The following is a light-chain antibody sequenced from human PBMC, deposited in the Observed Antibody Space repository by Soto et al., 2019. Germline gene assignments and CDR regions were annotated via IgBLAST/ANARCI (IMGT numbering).Light chain of an antibody. Sequence: DILVTQSPCTLSLSPGERATLSCRASQSVSSSYLAWYQQKPGQAPRLLIYGASSRATGIPDRFSGSGSGTDFTLTISRLEPEDFAVYYCQQYGSSPRTFGQGTRLEIK. J-gene: IGKJ5*01. CDR3: QQYGSSPRT. V-gene: IGKV3-20*01. CDR2: GAS. CDR1: QSVSSSY.